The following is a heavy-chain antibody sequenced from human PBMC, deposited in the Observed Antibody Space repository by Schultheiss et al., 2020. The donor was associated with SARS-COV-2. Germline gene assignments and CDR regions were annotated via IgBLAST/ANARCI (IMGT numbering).Heavy chain of an antibody. CDR1: GGSISSYY. Sequence: SETLSLTCTVSGGSISSYYWSWIRQPAGKGLEWIGRIYTSGSTNYNPSLKSRVTMSVDTSKNQFSLKLSSVTAADTAVYYCAAITDSSGYKGDAFDIWGQGTMVTVSS. V-gene: IGHV4-4*07. D-gene: IGHD3-22*01. CDR3: AAITDSSGYKGDAFDI. J-gene: IGHJ3*02. CDR2: IYTSGST.